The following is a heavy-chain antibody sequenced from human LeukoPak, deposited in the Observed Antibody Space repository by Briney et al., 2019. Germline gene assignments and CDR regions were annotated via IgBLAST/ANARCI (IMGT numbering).Heavy chain of an antibody. D-gene: IGHD6-19*01. J-gene: IGHJ4*02. V-gene: IGHV7-4-1*02. CDR2: IDTTTGNP. Sequence: ASVKVSCKASGYPFSAHFLNWVRQASEQGLEWMGNIDTTTGNPRYAQDFTGRFVISLDTSVSTAYLQISSLKAEDTAVYYCARVSKEQWLAPDYFDYWGQGTLVTVSS. CDR1: GYPFSAHF. CDR3: ARVSKEQWLAPDYFDY.